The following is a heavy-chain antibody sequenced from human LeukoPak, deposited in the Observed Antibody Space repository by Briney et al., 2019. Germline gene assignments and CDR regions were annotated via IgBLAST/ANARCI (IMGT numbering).Heavy chain of an antibody. J-gene: IGHJ4*02. CDR2: ISYDGSNK. D-gene: IGHD6-19*01. Sequence: PGGSLRLSCAASGFIFSSYAMYWVRQAPGKGLEWVAVISYDGSNKYYGDSVKGRFTISRDNSKSTLYLQTNTLRVEGAAVYYCAKDRVEGKQWLAQFDSWGQGTLVTVSS. V-gene: IGHV3-30*18. CDR3: AKDRVEGKQWLAQFDS. CDR1: GFIFSSYA.